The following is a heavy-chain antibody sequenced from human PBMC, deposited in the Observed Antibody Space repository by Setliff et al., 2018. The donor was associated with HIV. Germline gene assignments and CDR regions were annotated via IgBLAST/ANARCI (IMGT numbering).Heavy chain of an antibody. CDR1: GGSIGSYY. J-gene: IGHJ4*02. D-gene: IGHD2-15*01. V-gene: IGHV4-59*08. CDR3: AKGGGYCSGETCFGFDY. CDR2: IYYSGTT. Sequence: SETLSLTCTVSGGSIGSYYWNWIRQSPGKGLEWIGYIYYSGTTNYNPSLKSRLTVSVDTSKNQFSLDLSSVTAADTAVYYCAKGGGYCSGETCFGFDYWGQGTLVTVSS.